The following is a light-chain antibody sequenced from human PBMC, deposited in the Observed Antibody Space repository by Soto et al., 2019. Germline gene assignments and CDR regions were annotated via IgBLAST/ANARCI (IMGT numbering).Light chain of an antibody. CDR1: QDISSW. CDR3: QQTHSFPLT. CDR2: SAS. V-gene: IGKV1-12*01. J-gene: IGKJ4*01. Sequence: DLQMTQSPSSVSASVGDRVTITCRASQDISSWLAWYQQIPGKAPKLLINSASSLQSGVPSTFSGSRSGTDFTLTISSLQPEDFATYYCQQTHSFPLTFGGGTKVEIK.